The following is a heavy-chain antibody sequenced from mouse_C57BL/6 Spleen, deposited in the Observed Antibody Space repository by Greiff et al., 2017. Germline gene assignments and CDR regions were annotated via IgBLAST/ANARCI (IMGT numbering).Heavy chain of an antibody. Sequence: EVKLVEPGGGLVQPKGSLKLSCAASGFSFNTYAMNWVRQAPGKGLEWVARIRSKSNNYATYHADSVKDRFTFSRDDSESMLYLQMNNLTTEDTAMYYCVRENCGRSPWFAYWGQGTLVTVSA. CDR3: VRENCGRSPWFAY. D-gene: IGHD1-1*01. V-gene: IGHV10-1*01. CDR1: GFSFNTYA. CDR2: IRSKSNNYAT. J-gene: IGHJ3*01.